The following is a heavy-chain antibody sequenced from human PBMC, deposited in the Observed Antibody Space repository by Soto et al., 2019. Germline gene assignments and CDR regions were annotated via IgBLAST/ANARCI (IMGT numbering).Heavy chain of an antibody. CDR1: GYTFTGYY. CDR3: ARGYYGSWSYYNTGWFDP. J-gene: IGHJ5*02. CDR2: INPNSGGT. D-gene: IGHD3-10*01. Sequence: GASVKVSCKASGYTFTGYYMHWVRQAPGQGLEWMGWINPNSGGTNYAQKFQGWVTMTRDTSISTAYMELSRLRSDDTAVYYCARGYYGSWSYYNTGWFDPWGQGTLVTVSS. V-gene: IGHV1-2*04.